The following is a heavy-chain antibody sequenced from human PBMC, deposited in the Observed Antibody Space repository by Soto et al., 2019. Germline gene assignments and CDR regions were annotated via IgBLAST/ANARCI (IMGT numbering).Heavy chain of an antibody. Sequence: QLQLQESGPRLVKPSETLSLTCSVSGGSISSSSYSWGWIRQPPGKGLEWIGTIYYSGSTHYNPSLEGRAAISADTPNSPLSLRLSSVTAADTAVYYCGRQPGHCGSTTCFGYYSVDVWGQGTTVTVS. CDR2: IYYSGST. CDR1: GGSISSSSYS. D-gene: IGHD2-2*01. J-gene: IGHJ6*02. V-gene: IGHV4-39*01. CDR3: GRQPGHCGSTTCFGYYSVDV.